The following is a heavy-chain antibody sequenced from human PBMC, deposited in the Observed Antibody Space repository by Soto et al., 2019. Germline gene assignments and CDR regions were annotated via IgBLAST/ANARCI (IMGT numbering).Heavy chain of an antibody. V-gene: IGHV3-30-3*01. CDR2: ISYDGSNK. D-gene: IGHD3-3*01. J-gene: IGHJ6*02. Sequence: GGSLRLSCAASGFTFSSYAMHWVRQAPGKGLEWVAVISYDGSNKYYADSVKGRFTISRDNSKNTLYLQMNSLRAEDTAVYYCARARTYDFWSPYYYYYGMDVWGQGTKVTVSS. CDR1: GFTFSSYA. CDR3: ARARTYDFWSPYYYYYGMDV.